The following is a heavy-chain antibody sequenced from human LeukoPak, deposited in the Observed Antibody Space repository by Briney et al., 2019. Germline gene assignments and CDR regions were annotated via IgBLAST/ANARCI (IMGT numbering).Heavy chain of an antibody. CDR3: ARQVGTDRFFDF. J-gene: IGHJ4*02. CDR1: GYTFTRYW. CDR2: IYPGDSDT. Sequence: GESLQISCQASGYTFTRYWIGWVRQLPGKGLEWIGIIYPGDSDTSYSPSFQGHVTISADKSLATAYLQWSRLEASDTALYYCARQVGTDRFFDFWGQGTLVTVSS. V-gene: IGHV5-51*01. D-gene: IGHD1-26*01.